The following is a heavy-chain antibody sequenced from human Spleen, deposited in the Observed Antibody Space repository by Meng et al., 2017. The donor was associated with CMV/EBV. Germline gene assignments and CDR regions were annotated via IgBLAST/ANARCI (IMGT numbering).Heavy chain of an antibody. CDR2: IGTISSYT. CDR3: ARVPPYSSGCPGDY. V-gene: IGHV3-21*01. Sequence: GGSLRLSCAASGFSFSDYSVNWVRQAPGKGLEWVSSIGTISSYTYYADSVKGRFTISRDNAENLVVLQMNSLRAEDTAVYYCARVPPYSSGCPGDYWGQGTLVTVSS. CDR1: GFSFSDYS. D-gene: IGHD6-25*01. J-gene: IGHJ4*02.